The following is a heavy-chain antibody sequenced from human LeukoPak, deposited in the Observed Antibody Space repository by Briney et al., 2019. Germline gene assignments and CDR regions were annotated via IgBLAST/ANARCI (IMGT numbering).Heavy chain of an antibody. CDR2: INPNSGGT. V-gene: IGHV1-2*02. D-gene: IGHD2-2*01. CDR1: GYTFTGYY. Sequence: APVKVSCKASGYTFTGYYMHWVRQAPGQGLEWMGWINPNSGGTNYAQKFQGRVTMTRDTSISTAYMELSRLRSDDTAVYYCARTPCSSTSCSLYYWGQGTLVTVSS. J-gene: IGHJ4*02. CDR3: ARTPCSSTSCSLYY.